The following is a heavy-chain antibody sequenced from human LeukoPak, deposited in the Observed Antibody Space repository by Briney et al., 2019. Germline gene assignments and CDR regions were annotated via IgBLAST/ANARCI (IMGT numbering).Heavy chain of an antibody. D-gene: IGHD2-2*01. CDR2: IIPIFGTA. Sequence: SVKVSCKASGGTFSSYAISWVRQAPGQGLEWMGGIIPIFGTANYAQKFQGRVTITTDESTSTAYMELSSLRSEDTAVYYCARPATSSHCSSTSCYDAFDIWGQGTMVTVSS. CDR3: ARPATSSHCSSTSCYDAFDI. V-gene: IGHV1-69*05. J-gene: IGHJ3*02. CDR1: GGTFSSYA.